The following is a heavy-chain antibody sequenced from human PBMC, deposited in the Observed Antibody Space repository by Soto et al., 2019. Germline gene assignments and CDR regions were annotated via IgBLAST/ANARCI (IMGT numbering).Heavy chain of an antibody. CDR3: ARVFGESALVGYKHPHWYFDL. CDR1: GFTFSSYS. J-gene: IGHJ2*01. D-gene: IGHD1-1*01. Sequence: GGSLRLSCAASGFTFSSYSMNWVRQAPGKGLEWVSYISSSSSTIYYADSVKGRFTISRENAKNSLYLQMNSLRAEDTAVYYCARVFGESALVGYKHPHWYFDLWGRGTLVTVSS. V-gene: IGHV3-48*01. CDR2: ISSSSSTI.